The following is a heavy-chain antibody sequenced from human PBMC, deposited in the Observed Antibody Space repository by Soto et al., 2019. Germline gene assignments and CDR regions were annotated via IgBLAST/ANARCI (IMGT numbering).Heavy chain of an antibody. CDR3: ARDPPTRGEDYYYGMDV. CDR2: IIPIFGTA. V-gene: IGHV1-69*01. J-gene: IGHJ6*02. CDR1: GGTFSSYA. Sequence: QVQLVQSGAEVKKPESSVKVSCKASGGTFSSYAISWVRQAPGQGLEWMGGIIPIFGTANYAQKLQGRGTITADESTSTAYMELSSLRSEDTAVYYCARDPPTRGEDYYYGMDVWGQGNTVTVAS. D-gene: IGHD4-17*01.